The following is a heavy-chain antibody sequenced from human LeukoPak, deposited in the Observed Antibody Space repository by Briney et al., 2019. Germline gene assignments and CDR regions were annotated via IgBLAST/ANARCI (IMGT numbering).Heavy chain of an antibody. CDR3: AKGHVGIVVVPAAIAVIDY. CDR1: GFTFSSYG. V-gene: IGHV3-23*01. J-gene: IGHJ4*02. D-gene: IGHD2-2*02. CDR2: ISGSGGST. Sequence: PGGSLRLSCAASGFTFSSYGMSWVRQAPGKGLEWVSAISGSGGSTYYADSVKGRFTISRDNSKNTLYLQMNSLRAEDTAVYYCAKGHVGIVVVPAAIAVIDYWGQGTLVTVSS.